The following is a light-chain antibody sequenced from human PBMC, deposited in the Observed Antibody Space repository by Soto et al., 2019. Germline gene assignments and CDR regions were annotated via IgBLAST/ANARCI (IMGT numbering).Light chain of an antibody. Sequence: EIVLTQFPGTLSLSPGERATLSCRASQSITSSNLAWSQQKPGQAPRLIIYGASNRATGIPDRFSGSGSGTDFTLTISRLEPEDFAVYFCQHYGNSLPWTFGQGTKV. CDR1: QSITSSN. CDR2: GAS. V-gene: IGKV3-20*01. J-gene: IGKJ1*01. CDR3: QHYGNSLPWT.